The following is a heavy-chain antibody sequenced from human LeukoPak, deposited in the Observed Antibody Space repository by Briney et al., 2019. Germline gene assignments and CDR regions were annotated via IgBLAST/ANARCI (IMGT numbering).Heavy chain of an antibody. CDR2: INPNSGGT. J-gene: IGHJ4*02. D-gene: IGHD2-2*02. Sequence: ASVKVSCKASGYTFTGYYMHWVRQAPGQGLEWMGWINPNSGGTNYAQKLQGRVTMTTDTSTSTAYMELRSLRSDDTAVYYCARKYCSSTSCYTGNYDYWGQGTLVTVSS. CDR1: GYTFTGYY. CDR3: ARKYCSSTSCYTGNYDY. V-gene: IGHV1-2*02.